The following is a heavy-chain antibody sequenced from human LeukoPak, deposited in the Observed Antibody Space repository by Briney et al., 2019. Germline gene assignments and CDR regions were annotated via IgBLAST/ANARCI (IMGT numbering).Heavy chain of an antibody. J-gene: IGHJ4*02. Sequence: ASVKVSCKASGYTFTGYYMHWVRQAPGQGLEWMGWINPNSGGTNYAQKFQGRVTMTRDTSNSTAYMELSRLRSDDTAVYYCARVLGYCSSTSCSTYYDFWSGYSYWGQGTLVTVSS. V-gene: IGHV1-2*02. CDR2: INPNSGGT. D-gene: IGHD2-2*01. CDR3: ARVLGYCSSTSCSTYYDFWSGYSY. CDR1: GYTFTGYY.